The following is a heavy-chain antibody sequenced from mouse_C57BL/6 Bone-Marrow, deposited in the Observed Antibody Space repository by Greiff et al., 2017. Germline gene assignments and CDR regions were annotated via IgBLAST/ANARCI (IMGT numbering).Heavy chain of an antibody. CDR3: TRDAPSYGSSFWFAD. Sequence: EVHLVESGEGLVKPGGSLKLSCAASGFTFSSYAMSWVRQTPEKRLEWVAYISSGGDYIYYADTVKGRFTISRDNARNTLYLQMSSLKSEDTAMYYCTRDAPSYGSSFWFADWGQGTLVTVSA. V-gene: IGHV5-9-1*02. J-gene: IGHJ3*01. CDR1: GFTFSSYA. D-gene: IGHD1-1*01. CDR2: ISSGGDYI.